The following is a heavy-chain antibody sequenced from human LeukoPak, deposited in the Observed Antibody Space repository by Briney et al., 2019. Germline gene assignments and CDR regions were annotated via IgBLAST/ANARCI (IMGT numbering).Heavy chain of an antibody. J-gene: IGHJ4*02. V-gene: IGHV3-30*18. CDR3: AKGSSGSL. CDR1: GFTFSSYG. Sequence: PGGSLRLSCAASGFTFSSYGMHWVRQAPGKGLEWVAVISYDGSNKYYADSVKGRFTISRDNSKNTLYLQMNSLRAEDTAVYYCAKGSSGSLWGQGTLVTVSS. D-gene: IGHD6-19*01. CDR2: ISYDGSNK.